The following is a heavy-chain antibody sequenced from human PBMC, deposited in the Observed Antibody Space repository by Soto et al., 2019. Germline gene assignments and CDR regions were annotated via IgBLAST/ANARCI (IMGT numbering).Heavy chain of an antibody. J-gene: IGHJ4*02. Sequence: GGSLRLSCAASGFTFTPYIMNWVRQTPGKGLEWISYISGSSSTIYYADSVKGRFTVSRDNAKNSLYLQMNSLRDEDTALYYCARENSVGFLGFEFWGQGTLVTVSS. V-gene: IGHV3-48*02. CDR3: ARENSVGFLGFEF. CDR1: GFTFTPYI. D-gene: IGHD2-15*01. CDR2: ISGSSSTI.